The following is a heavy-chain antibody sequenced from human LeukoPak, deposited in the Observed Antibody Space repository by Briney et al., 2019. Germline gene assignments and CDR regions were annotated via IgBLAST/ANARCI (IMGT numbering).Heavy chain of an antibody. Sequence: PGGSLRLSCAASGFTFSSYGMSWVRQAPGKGLEWVSIIYSGGNTYYADSVKGRFTISRDNSKNTLYLQMNRLRPEDTAVYYCARGTVTAPDYWGQGTLVTVSS. CDR2: IYSGGNT. CDR3: ARGTVTAPDY. CDR1: GFTFSSYG. D-gene: IGHD2-21*02. J-gene: IGHJ4*02. V-gene: IGHV3-53*01.